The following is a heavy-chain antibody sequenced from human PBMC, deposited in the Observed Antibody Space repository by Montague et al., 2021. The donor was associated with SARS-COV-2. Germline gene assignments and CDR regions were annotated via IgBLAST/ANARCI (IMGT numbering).Heavy chain of an antibody. CDR1: GDSVSSNSAT. J-gene: IGHJ6*02. V-gene: IGHV6-1*01. CDR2: TYYWSKWYN. Sequence: CAISGDSVSSNSATWNWDRQSPSRGLEWLGRTYYWSKWYNDYAVSVRGLVTINPDTSKNQFSLQLNSVTPEDTAIYYCTSGREGNYNVMDVWGQGTTGTVS. D-gene: IGHD1-1*01. CDR3: TSGREGNYNVMDV.